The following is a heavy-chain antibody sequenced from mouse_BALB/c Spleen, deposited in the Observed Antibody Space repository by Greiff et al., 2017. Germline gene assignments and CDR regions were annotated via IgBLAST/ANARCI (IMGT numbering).Heavy chain of an antibody. CDR1: GYTFTDHA. CDR2: ISPGNGDI. Sequence: QVQLQQSDAELVKPGASVKISCKASGYTFTDHAIHWVKQKPEQGLEWIGHISPGNGDIKYNEKFKGKATLTADKSSSTAYMQLNSLTSEDSAVYFCNYDGGYFDVWGAGTTVTVSA. D-gene: IGHD2-3*01. J-gene: IGHJ1*01. CDR3: NYDGGYFDV. V-gene: IGHV1S53*02.